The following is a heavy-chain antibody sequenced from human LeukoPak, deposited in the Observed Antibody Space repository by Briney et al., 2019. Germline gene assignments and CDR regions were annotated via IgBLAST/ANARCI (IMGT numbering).Heavy chain of an antibody. CDR3: TTEIFGVVIPPDY. CDR2: IKSKTDGGTT. Sequence: GGSLRLSCAASGFTFSNAWMSWVRQAPGKGLEWVGRIKSKTDGGTTDYAAPVKGRFTISRDDSKNTLYLQMNSLKTEDTAVYYCTTEIFGVVIPPDYWGQGTTVTVSS. D-gene: IGHD3-3*01. CDR1: GFTFSNAW. J-gene: IGHJ4*03. V-gene: IGHV3-15*01.